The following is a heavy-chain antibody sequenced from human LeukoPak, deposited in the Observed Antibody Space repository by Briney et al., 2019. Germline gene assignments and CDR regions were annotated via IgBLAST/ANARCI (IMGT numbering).Heavy chain of an antibody. CDR3: ARAKPGIAAAGPPDY. CDR1: GFAFSSYS. Sequence: GGSLRLSCAASGFAFSSYSMNWVRQAPGKGLEWVSSISSSSSYIYYADSVKGRFTISRDNAKNSLYLQMNSLRAEDTAVYYCARAKPGIAAAGPPDYWGQGTLVTVSS. J-gene: IGHJ4*02. CDR2: ISSSSSYI. D-gene: IGHD6-13*01. V-gene: IGHV3-21*01.